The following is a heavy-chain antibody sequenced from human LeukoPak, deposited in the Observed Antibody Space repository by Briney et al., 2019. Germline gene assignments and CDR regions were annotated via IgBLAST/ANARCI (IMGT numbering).Heavy chain of an antibody. V-gene: IGHV4-34*01. CDR1: GGSFSGYY. D-gene: IGHD3-16*02. CDR2: INHSGST. J-gene: IGHJ5*02. Sequence: PSETLSLTCAVYGGSFSGYYWSWIRQPPGKGLEWIGEINHSGSTNYNPSLKSRVTISVDTSKNQFSLKLSSVTAADTAVYYCAILRAHYVWGSYRFSYPWGQGTLVTVSS. CDR3: AILRAHYVWGSYRFSYP.